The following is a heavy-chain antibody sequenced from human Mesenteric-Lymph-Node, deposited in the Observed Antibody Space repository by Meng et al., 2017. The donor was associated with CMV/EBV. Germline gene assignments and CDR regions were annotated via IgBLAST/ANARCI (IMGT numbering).Heavy chain of an antibody. V-gene: IGHV1-18*04. CDR2: INTYSGST. CDR3: ARMPSGSFLPHFDF. D-gene: IGHD1-26*01. CDR1: GYTFTNYG. Sequence: ASVKVSCKTSGYTFTNYGITWVRQAPGQGLEWMGWINTYSGSTNFAPKFQGRVTLTTDTSTTTAYMDLTSLRSGDTALYFCARMPSGSFLPHFDFWGQGTLVTVSS. J-gene: IGHJ4*02.